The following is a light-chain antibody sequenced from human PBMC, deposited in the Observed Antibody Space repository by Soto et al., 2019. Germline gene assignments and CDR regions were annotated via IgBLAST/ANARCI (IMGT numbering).Light chain of an antibody. J-gene: IGKJ2*03. Sequence: DIPMTQSPSTLSASVGDRVTITCRSSQSISFWLAWYQQKPGKAPKLLIYDASTLYSGVPSRFSGSRSGTEFTLTISSLQPDDFGSYYCQQYNSFAPYSFGQRTKLEI. CDR1: QSISFW. CDR2: DAS. V-gene: IGKV1-5*01. CDR3: QQYNSFAPYS.